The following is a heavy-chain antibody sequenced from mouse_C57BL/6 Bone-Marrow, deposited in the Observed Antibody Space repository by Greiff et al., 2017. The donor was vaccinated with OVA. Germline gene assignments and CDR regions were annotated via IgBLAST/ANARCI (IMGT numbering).Heavy chain of an antibody. CDR1: GFNIKDDY. CDR2: IDPENGDT. V-gene: IGHV14-4*01. D-gene: IGHD4-1*01. J-gene: IGHJ2*01. Sequence: QQSGAELVRPGASVKLSCTASGFNIKDDYMHWVKQRPEQGLEWIGWIDPENGDTEYASKFQGKATITADTSSNTAYLQLSSLTSEDTAVYYCTTGLGPYFDYWGQGTTLTVSS. CDR3: TTGLGPYFDY.